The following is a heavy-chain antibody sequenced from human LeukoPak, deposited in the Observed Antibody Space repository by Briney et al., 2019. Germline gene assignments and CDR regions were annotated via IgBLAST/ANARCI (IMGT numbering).Heavy chain of an antibody. V-gene: IGHV3-11*01. Sequence: PRGSLRLSCTASAFTLGDWYMSWIRQAPGKGLEWISYISNIGTTTYYAESVKGRFTISRDNAKNSLYLQMNSLRAEDTAVYYCACDFRYLGHDFWGQGTLVTVSS. J-gene: IGHJ4*02. D-gene: IGHD2-21*02. CDR2: ISNIGTTT. CDR1: AFTLGDWY. CDR3: ACDFRYLGHDF.